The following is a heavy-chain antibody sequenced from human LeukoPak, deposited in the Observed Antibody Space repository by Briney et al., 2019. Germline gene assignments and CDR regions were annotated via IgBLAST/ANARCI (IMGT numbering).Heavy chain of an antibody. V-gene: IGHV3-30-3*01. Sequence: QTGGSLRLSCAASGFTFSSYAMHWVRQAPGKGLEWVAVISYDGSNKYYADSVKGRFTISRDNSKNTLYLQMNSLRAEDTAVYYCARGRIAAAGTKGFHYWGQGTLVTVSS. J-gene: IGHJ4*02. CDR1: GFTFSSYA. D-gene: IGHD6-13*01. CDR2: ISYDGSNK. CDR3: ARGRIAAAGTKGFHY.